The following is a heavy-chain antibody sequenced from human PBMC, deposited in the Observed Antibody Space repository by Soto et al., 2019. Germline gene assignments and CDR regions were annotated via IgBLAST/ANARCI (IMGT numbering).Heavy chain of an antibody. CDR2: INHSGST. CDR3: ARGPGYCTNGVCYMLVRYGMDV. Sequence: SETLSITCAVYGGSFSGYYWSGIRQPPGKGLEWIGEINHSGSTNYNPSLKSRVTISVDTSKNRFSLKLSSVTAADTAVYYCARGPGYCTNGVCYMLVRYGMDVWGQGTTVTVSS. CDR1: GGSFSGYY. J-gene: IGHJ6*02. V-gene: IGHV4-34*01. D-gene: IGHD2-8*01.